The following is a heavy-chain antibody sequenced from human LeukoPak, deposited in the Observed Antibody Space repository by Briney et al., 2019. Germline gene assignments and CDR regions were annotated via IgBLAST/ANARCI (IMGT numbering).Heavy chain of an antibody. CDR1: GFTFINYE. D-gene: IGHD2-21*02. J-gene: IGHJ4*02. Sequence: GSLRLSCAASGFTFINYEMNWVRQASGKGLEWVSYINGGGETTYYADSVKGRFTISRDNAKNSLYLQMNSLRAEDTAVYYCAGDLRVVTAIPTYDYWGQGTLVAVSS. CDR2: INGGGETT. V-gene: IGHV3-48*03. CDR3: AGDLRVVTAIPTYDY.